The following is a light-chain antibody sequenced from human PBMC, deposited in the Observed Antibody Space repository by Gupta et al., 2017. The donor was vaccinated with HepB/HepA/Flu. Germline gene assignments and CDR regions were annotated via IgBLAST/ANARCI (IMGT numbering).Light chain of an antibody. CDR3: SSYTGSSTLEV. CDR1: SSDVGAYKY. V-gene: IGLV2-14*01. Sequence: QSPLTQPASVSGSPGQSITISCTGTSSDVGAYKYVSWVQQHPGKAPKLVIYDVSNRPSGVSNRFSGSKFANTASLTISGLQAEDEADYYCSSYTGSSTLEVFGTGTKLTVL. J-gene: IGLJ1*01. CDR2: DVS.